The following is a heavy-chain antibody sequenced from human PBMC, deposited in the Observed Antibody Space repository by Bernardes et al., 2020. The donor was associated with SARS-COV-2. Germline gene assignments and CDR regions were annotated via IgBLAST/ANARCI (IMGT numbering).Heavy chain of an antibody. CDR1: GFTFSNFA. V-gene: IGHV3-23*01. J-gene: IGHJ4*02. CDR2: ISGSDTST. D-gene: IGHD2-8*01. Sequence: GGSLRLSCAASGFTFSNFAMAWVRQAPGKGLEWVSAISGSDTSTYYADSVKGRFTISRDNSKNTLYLQMRSLRADDTAVYYCAKDGVALPTSPLYYFDYWGQGTLVTVSS. CDR3: AKDGVALPTSPLYYFDY.